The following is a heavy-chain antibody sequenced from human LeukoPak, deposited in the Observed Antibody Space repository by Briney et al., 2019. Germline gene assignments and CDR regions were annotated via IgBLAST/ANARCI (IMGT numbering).Heavy chain of an antibody. V-gene: IGHV3-53*05. CDR3: AKGLSNYFLSGLDY. J-gene: IGHJ4*02. CDR2: IYSGGTT. CDR1: GFTVSNNY. Sequence: SGGSLRLSCAASGFTVSNNYMTWVRQAPGKGLEWVSLIYSGGTTYYADSVKGRFTTSRDNSKNTLYLQMNSLRAEDTAVYYCAKGLSNYFLSGLDYWGQGTLVTVSS. D-gene: IGHD4-11*01.